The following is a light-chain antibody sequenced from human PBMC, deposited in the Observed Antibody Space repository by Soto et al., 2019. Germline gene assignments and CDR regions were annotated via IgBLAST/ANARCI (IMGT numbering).Light chain of an antibody. CDR2: KAS. CDR1: QSISSW. V-gene: IGKV1-5*03. J-gene: IGKJ1*01. Sequence: DIQKTQSPSSLSASVGDRVTITCRASQSISSWLAWYQQKPGKAPKLLIYKASSLESGVPSRFSGSRSGTEFTLTISSLQPDDFATYYCQQYNSYSWTFGQGTKVEIK. CDR3: QQYNSYSWT.